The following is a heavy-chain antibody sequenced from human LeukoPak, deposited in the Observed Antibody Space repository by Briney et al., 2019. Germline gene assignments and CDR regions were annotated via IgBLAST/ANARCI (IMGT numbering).Heavy chain of an antibody. CDR2: FDPEDGET. Sequence: GASVKVSCKVSGYTLTELSMHWVRQAPGKGLEWMGGFDPEDGETIYAQKFQGRVTMTEDTSTDTAYMELSSLRSEDTAVYYCARGLQKRGTTYYYMDVWGKGTTVTISS. V-gene: IGHV1-24*01. CDR1: GYTLTELS. D-gene: IGHD3-16*01. CDR3: ARGLQKRGTTYYYMDV. J-gene: IGHJ6*03.